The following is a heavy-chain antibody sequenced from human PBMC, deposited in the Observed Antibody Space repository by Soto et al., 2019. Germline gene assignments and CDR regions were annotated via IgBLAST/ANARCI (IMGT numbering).Heavy chain of an antibody. CDR2: IKHSGST. J-gene: IGHJ4*02. D-gene: IGHD3-10*01. V-gene: IGHV4-34*01. CDR3: ATGGRRRFVAYYLDY. Sequence: SETLSLTCAVYGGSFSGYYWSWIRQPPGKGLEWIGEIKHSGSTNYNPSLKSRVTISVDTSKNQFSLKLSSVTAADTAVYYCATGGRRRFVAYYLDYLGQGTLVTVSS. CDR1: GGSFSGYY.